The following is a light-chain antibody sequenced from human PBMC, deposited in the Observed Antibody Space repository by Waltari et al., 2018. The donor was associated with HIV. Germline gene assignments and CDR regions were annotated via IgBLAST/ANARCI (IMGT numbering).Light chain of an antibody. CDR1: SSDVGGYNF. Sequence: QSALTQPPSASGSPGQSVTISCTGTSSDVGGYNFVSWYQQHPGKAPKLMIFEVTKRPSGVPARFSGAKTGNTVSLTVSGLQADDEADYYCSSYAGGNNLVFGGGTKLTVL. J-gene: IGLJ2*01. CDR2: EVT. CDR3: SSYAGGNNLV. V-gene: IGLV2-8*01.